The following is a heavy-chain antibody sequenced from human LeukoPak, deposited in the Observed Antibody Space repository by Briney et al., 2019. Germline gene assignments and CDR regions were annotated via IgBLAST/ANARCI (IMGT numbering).Heavy chain of an antibody. Sequence: ASVKVSCKASGYTFTDYYLHWVRQAPGQGLEWMGWINPNSGDRNSAQKFQGRVTMTRDTSITTAYMELSRLRSDDTAVYYCAKVGDITMVRGVTYFCYYMDVWGTGTTVTISS. J-gene: IGHJ6*03. CDR3: AKVGDITMVRGVTYFCYYMDV. CDR2: INPNSGDR. D-gene: IGHD3-10*01. CDR1: GYTFTDYY. V-gene: IGHV1-2*02.